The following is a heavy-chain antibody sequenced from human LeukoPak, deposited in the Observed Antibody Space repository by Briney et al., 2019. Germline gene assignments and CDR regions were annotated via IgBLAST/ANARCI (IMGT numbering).Heavy chain of an antibody. J-gene: IGHJ4*02. V-gene: IGHV3-21*06. CDR1: GFTFRNYC. Sequence: PWGAPRLLCSASGFTFRNYCMNWVRPAPREGLEWGSSLSLSSTYIYHADSVRGRFTISRDNAKNSLYLQMDSLTADDTAVYYCARAFSKKGSRRNDFDYWGQGTLVTVSS. CDR3: ARAFSKKGSRRNDFDY. D-gene: IGHD3-10*01. CDR2: LSLSSTYI.